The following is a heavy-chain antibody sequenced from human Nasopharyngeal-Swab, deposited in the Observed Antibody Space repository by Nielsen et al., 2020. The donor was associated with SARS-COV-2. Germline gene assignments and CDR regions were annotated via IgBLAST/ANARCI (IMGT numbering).Heavy chain of an antibody. CDR1: GFSFSTYW. CDR2: IKQDGSEK. Sequence: GGSLRLSCAASGFSFSTYWMTWVRQAPGKGLEWVANIKQDGSEKYYVDSVKGRFTVSRDNPKNLLYLQVNSLRAEDTAVYYCARQGGFVPAYFHQYYMDVWGKGTTVTVSS. J-gene: IGHJ6*03. D-gene: IGHD3-16*02. V-gene: IGHV3-7*03. CDR3: ARQGGFVPAYFHQYYMDV.